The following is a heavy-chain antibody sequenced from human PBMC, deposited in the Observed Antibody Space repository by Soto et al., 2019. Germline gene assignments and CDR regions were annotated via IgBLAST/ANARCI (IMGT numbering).Heavy chain of an antibody. CDR3: VKDQMATSGIGLYNRFDP. CDR2: ITSNGRTT. V-gene: IGHV3-64D*06. J-gene: IGHJ5*02. CDR1: GFTFSTYA. Sequence: PVRYLGLSCSASGFTFSTYAMHWVRQAPGKGLEYIAGITSNGRTTSYKDSVKGRFIISRDNSESTLYLQMSSLRFDDTAVYFCVKDQMATSGIGLYNRFDPWGKGNRVTVYS. D-gene: IGHD1-26*01.